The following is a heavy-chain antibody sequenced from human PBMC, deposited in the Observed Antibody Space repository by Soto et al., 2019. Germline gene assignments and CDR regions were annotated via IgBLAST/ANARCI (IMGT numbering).Heavy chain of an antibody. CDR3: ARAVAGDRIDY. Sequence: EPQLVQSGAEVRKPGESLKISCEASGYTFSNHWIAWVRQMPGKGLEWMGVMFPGDSDTRYGPSFQGRVTISADKSINTAYLQWDSLEASDTGIYYCARAVAGDRIDYWGPGTRVTVSS. J-gene: IGHJ4*02. V-gene: IGHV5-51*01. D-gene: IGHD6-19*01. CDR2: MFPGDSDT. CDR1: GYTFSNHW.